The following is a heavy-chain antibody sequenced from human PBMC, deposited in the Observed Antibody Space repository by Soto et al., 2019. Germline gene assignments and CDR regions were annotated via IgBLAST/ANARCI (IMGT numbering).Heavy chain of an antibody. D-gene: IGHD3-10*01. CDR1: GGTFRSYT. J-gene: IGHJ3*02. CDR3: AIRPFREVIHYACDI. Sequence: QVQLVQSGAEVKKPGSSVKVSCKASGGTFRSYTISWVRQAHGQGVEWMGRIIPIHGIANYAQKFQGRVTITADKSTITAYMDMSSLRLVDTAVYYCAIRPFREVIHYACDIWGQGTMVTVSS. CDR2: IIPIHGIA. V-gene: IGHV1-69*02.